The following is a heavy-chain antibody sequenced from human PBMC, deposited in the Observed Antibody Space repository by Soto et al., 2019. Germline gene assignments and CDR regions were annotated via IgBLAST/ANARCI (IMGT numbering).Heavy chain of an antibody. V-gene: IGHV3-30*18. CDR1: GFTFSSYG. Sequence: QVQLVESGGGVVQPGRSLRLSCAASGFTFSSYGMHWVRQAPGKGPEWAAAISYDGSNKNYADSVKGRFTISRDNSKNTVYLQMNSLRPEDTAVYYCAKDTYYHDSSGYYIFDYWGQGTLVTVSS. J-gene: IGHJ4*02. D-gene: IGHD3-22*01. CDR2: ISYDGSNK. CDR3: AKDTYYHDSSGYYIFDY.